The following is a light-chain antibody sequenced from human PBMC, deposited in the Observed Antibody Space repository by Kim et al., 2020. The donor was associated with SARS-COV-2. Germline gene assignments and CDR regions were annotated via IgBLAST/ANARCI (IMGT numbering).Light chain of an antibody. J-gene: IGKJ3*01. CDR2: AAS. Sequence: DIQMTQSPSSLSASVGDRVTITCRTSQNINSHLNWYHQKPGRAPKLLIYAASTWQGGVPSRFSGSGSETDFTLTISSLQPEDFAAYFCQQTNITPFTFGPGTKVDIK. CDR3: QQTNITPFT. CDR1: QNINSH. V-gene: IGKV1-39*01.